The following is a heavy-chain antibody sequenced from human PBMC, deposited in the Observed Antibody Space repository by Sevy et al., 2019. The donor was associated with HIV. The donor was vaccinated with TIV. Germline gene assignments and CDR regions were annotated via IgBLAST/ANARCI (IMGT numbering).Heavy chain of an antibody. D-gene: IGHD3-3*01. CDR2: ISYDGSNK. Sequence: GESLKISCAASGFTFSRYWMSWVRQAPGKGLEWVAVISYDGSNKYYADSVKGRFTISRDNSKNTLFLHMNSLGAEDTGVYYCAKGGKNFWDSEDYYYVMDVWGPGTTVTVSS. CDR1: GFTFSRYW. J-gene: IGHJ6*02. CDR3: AKGGKNFWDSEDYYYVMDV. V-gene: IGHV3-30*18.